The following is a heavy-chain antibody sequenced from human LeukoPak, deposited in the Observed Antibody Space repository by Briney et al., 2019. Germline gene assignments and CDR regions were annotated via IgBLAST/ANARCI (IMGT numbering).Heavy chain of an antibody. V-gene: IGHV4-59*08. Sequence: SETLSLTCTVSGGSTSSYYWSWIRQPPGKGLEWIGYIYYSGSTNYNPSLKSRVTISVDTSKNQFSLKLSSVTAADTAVYYCARQLTRTPDFDYWGQGTLVTVSS. CDR3: ARQLTRTPDFDY. D-gene: IGHD3-10*01. CDR2: IYYSGST. J-gene: IGHJ4*02. CDR1: GGSTSSYY.